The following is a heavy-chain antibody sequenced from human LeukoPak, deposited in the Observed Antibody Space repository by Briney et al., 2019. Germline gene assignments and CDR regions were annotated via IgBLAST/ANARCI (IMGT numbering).Heavy chain of an antibody. Sequence: PSETLSLTCTVSGVSISSYYWTWIRQPAGKGLEWIGRIHTSGRTNHNPSLKSRVTMSVDTSNNQFSLKLSSVAAADTAVYSWARETEVPSGRSWDFWGQGTLVTVSS. D-gene: IGHD5-12*01. J-gene: IGHJ4*02. CDR2: IHTSGRT. V-gene: IGHV4-4*07. CDR3: ARETEVPSGRSWDF. CDR1: GVSISSYY.